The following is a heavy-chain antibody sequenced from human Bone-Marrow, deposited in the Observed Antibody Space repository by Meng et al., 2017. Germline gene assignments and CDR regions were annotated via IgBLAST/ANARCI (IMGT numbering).Heavy chain of an antibody. CDR1: GYTFTSYA. V-gene: IGHV1-3*02. CDR3: ARTTMVRGVHYFDY. J-gene: IGHJ4*02. D-gene: IGHD3-10*01. CDR2: SNAGNGNT. Sequence: ASVKVSCKASGYTFTSYAMHWVRQAPGQRLEWMGWSNAGNGNTKYSQEFQGRDTITRDTSASTAYMELSSLRSDDTAVYYCARTTMVRGVHYFDYWGQGTLVTVSS.